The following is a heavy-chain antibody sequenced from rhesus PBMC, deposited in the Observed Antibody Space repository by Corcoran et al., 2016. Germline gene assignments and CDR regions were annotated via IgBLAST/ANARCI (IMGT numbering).Heavy chain of an antibody. Sequence: QVQLQESGPGLVKPSETLSLTCAVSGYSISGYYWSWIRQAPGKGLDWIGYITYSGSTSYNPSLKSRVTISRDTSKYQFSLKLSSVTTADTAVYYCARDGTYSSWSLDYWGQGVLVTVSS. CDR1: GYSISGYY. D-gene: IGHD6-13*01. V-gene: IGHV4-122*02. J-gene: IGHJ4*01. CDR2: ITYSGST. CDR3: ARDGTYSSWSLDY.